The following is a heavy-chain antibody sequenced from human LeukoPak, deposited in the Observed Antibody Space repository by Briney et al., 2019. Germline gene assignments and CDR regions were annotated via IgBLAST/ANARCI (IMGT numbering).Heavy chain of an antibody. CDR3: AIDAWDLPLDAFDI. Sequence: GGSLRLSCAASGFTFSTYSMNWVRQAPGKGLEWVSSISTGSSYIYYADSVNGRFTISRDNAKNSLYLQMNSLRDEDTAVYYCAIDAWDLPLDAFDIWGQGTMVTVSS. J-gene: IGHJ3*02. CDR1: GFTFSTYS. V-gene: IGHV3-21*01. D-gene: IGHD1-26*01. CDR2: ISTGSSYI.